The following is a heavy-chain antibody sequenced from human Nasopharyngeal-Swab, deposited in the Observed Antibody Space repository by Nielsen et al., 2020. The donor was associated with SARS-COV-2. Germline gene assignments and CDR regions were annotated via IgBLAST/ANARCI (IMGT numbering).Heavy chain of an antibody. CDR1: GRSFSGYY. D-gene: IGHD2-2*01. Sequence: SETLSLTCAVYGRSFSGYYWSWIRQPPGKGLEWIGEINHSGSTNYNPSLKSRVTISVDTSKNQFSLKLSSVTAADTAVYYCARLPLDRWGYCSSTSCYEDAFDIWGQGTMVTVSS. CDR3: ARLPLDRWGYCSSTSCYEDAFDI. CDR2: INHSGST. V-gene: IGHV4-34*01. J-gene: IGHJ3*02.